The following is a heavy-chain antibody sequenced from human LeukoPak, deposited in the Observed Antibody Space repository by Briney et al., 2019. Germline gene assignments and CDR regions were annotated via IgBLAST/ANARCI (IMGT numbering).Heavy chain of an antibody. CDR3: AREIYVHSGWYFFKTYYFDY. D-gene: IGHD6-19*01. Sequence: GGSLRLSCAASGFTFSDYYMSWIRQAPGKGLEWVSYISSSGSTIYYADSVKGRFTISRDNAKNSLYLQMNSLRAEDTAVYYCAREIYVHSGWYFFKTYYFDYWGQGTLVTVSS. CDR1: GFTFSDYY. CDR2: ISSSGSTI. V-gene: IGHV3-11*04. J-gene: IGHJ4*02.